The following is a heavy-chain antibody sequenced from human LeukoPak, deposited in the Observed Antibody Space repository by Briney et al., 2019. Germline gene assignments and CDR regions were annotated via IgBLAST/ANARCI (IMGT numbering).Heavy chain of an antibody. J-gene: IGHJ5*02. CDR1: GGSISSSAYY. D-gene: IGHD2-2*01. CDR3: ARSIVVVPAAISWFDP. V-gene: IGHV4-39*01. Sequence: PSETLSLTCTASGGSISSSAYYWGWIRQPPGKGMEWIGSLYYSGSTYYNPSLKSRVTISVDTSKNQFSLKLSSVTAADTAVYYCARSIVVVPAAISWFDPWGQGTLVTVSS. CDR2: LYYSGST.